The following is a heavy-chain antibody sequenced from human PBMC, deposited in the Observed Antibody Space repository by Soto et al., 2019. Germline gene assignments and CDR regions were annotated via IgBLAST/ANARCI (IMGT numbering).Heavy chain of an antibody. CDR1: GGSISSYY. J-gene: IGHJ5*01. CDR3: AKDYAVPVARGMIANWFDS. Sequence: PSETLSLTCTVSGGSISSYYWTWIRQPPGKGLEWIGFIYNSGSTHYNPSLRSRVTISVDTSKNQFSLKLRSVTAADTAVYYCAKDYAVPVARGMIANWFDSWGQGTLVTVSS. CDR2: IYNSGST. V-gene: IGHV4-4*08. D-gene: IGHD3-10*01.